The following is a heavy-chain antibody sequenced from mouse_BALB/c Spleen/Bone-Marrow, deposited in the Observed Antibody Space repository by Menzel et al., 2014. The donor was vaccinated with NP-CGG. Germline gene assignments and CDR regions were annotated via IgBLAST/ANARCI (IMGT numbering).Heavy chain of an antibody. D-gene: IGHD1-1*01. Sequence: QVQLKESGAELVRPGASVKLSCKASGYTFTNYWMNWVKQRPEQGLEWIGRTDPYDSETHSNQKFKDKAILTVDKSSSTAYMQLSSLTSEDSAVYYCARWGTTVVDYFDVWGAGTTVTVSS. CDR3: ARWGTTVVDYFDV. CDR2: TDPYDSET. J-gene: IGHJ1*02. CDR1: GYTFTNYW. V-gene: IGHV1-52*01.